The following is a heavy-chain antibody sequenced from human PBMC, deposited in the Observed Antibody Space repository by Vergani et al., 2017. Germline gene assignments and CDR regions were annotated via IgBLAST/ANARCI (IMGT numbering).Heavy chain of an antibody. V-gene: IGHV1-69*01. D-gene: IGHD5-24*01. Sequence: QVQLVQSGSELKKPGASVKVSCKASGGTFSSYAISWVRQAPGQGLEWMGGIIPIFGTANYAQKFQGRVTITADESTSTAYMELSSLRSEDTAVYYCAREGGYNPPFDYWGQGTLVTVSS. CDR1: GGTFSSYA. J-gene: IGHJ4*02. CDR3: AREGGYNPPFDY. CDR2: IIPIFGTA.